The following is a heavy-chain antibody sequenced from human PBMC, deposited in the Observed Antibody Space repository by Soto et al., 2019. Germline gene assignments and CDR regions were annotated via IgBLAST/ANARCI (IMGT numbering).Heavy chain of an antibody. J-gene: IGHJ4*02. CDR2: IKKKTDGGTT. CDR1: GFTFSDAW. CDR3: RTHWLD. V-gene: IGHV3-15*01. Sequence: GGSLRLSCAASGFTFSDAWMSWVRQAPGKGLEWVGVIKKKTDGGTTDYAAPVKGRFTISRDDSKNTVYLQMPSLKTEDTAVYYCRTHWLDWGQGPLVTVSS. D-gene: IGHD6-19*01.